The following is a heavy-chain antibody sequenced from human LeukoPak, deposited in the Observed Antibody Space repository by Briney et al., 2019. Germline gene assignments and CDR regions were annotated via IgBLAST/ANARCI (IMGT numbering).Heavy chain of an antibody. D-gene: IGHD3-22*01. CDR3: ARGRFNYDSTGYSSFYY. J-gene: IGHJ4*02. CDR1: GFTFSSYG. Sequence: GGSLRLSCAASGFTFSSYGVHWVRQAPGKGLEWVAVISYDGSNKYYADSVKGRFTISRDNSKNTLYLQMNSLRAEDTAVYYCARGRFNYDSTGYSSFYYWGQGTLVTVSS. CDR2: ISYDGSNK. V-gene: IGHV3-30*12.